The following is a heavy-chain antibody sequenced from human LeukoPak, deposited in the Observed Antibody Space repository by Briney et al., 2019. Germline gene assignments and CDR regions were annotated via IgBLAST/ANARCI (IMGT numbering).Heavy chain of an antibody. CDR2: ISNDGSNK. V-gene: IGHV3-30*03. Sequence: PGGSLRLSCAASGFTFNKYAMHWVRQAPGKGLQWVAVISNDGSNKYYADSVKGRFTISRDNAKNSLYLQMNSLRAEDRAVYYCAREAQGGATALDLWGQGTLVTVSS. CDR3: AREAQGGATALDL. D-gene: IGHD1-26*01. CDR1: GFTFNKYA. J-gene: IGHJ5*02.